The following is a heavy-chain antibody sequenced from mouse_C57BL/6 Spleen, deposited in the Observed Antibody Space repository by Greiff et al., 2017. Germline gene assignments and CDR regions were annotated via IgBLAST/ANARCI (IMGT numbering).Heavy chain of an antibody. Sequence: QVQLQQPGAELVRSGSSVKLSCKASGYTFTSYWMDWVKQRPGQGLEWIGNIYPSDSESHYNQKFKDKATLTVDKSSSTAYMQLSSLTSEDSAVYYCARSGYGYDDFDYWGQGTTLTVSS. CDR2: IYPSDSES. V-gene: IGHV1-61*01. J-gene: IGHJ2*01. D-gene: IGHD2-2*01. CDR3: ARSGYGYDDFDY. CDR1: GYTFTSYW.